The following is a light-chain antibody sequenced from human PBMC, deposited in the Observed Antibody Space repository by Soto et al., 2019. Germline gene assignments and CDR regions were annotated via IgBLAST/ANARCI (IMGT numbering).Light chain of an antibody. J-gene: IGKJ1*01. V-gene: IGKV1-5*03. CDR2: KAS. CDR3: QPYNSYPWT. Sequence: DIQMTQSPSTLSASVGDRVTITCRASQSISSWLAWYQQKPGKAPKLVIYKASSLESGVPSRFSGSRSWTEFTFTISSLQTNDFANYYCQPYNSYPWTFGQGTKVEIK. CDR1: QSISSW.